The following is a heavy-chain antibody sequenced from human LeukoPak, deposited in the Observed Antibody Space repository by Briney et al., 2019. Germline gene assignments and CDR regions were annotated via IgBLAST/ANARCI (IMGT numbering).Heavy chain of an antibody. CDR2: IYYSGST. CDR3: ARDPDYSNYYYYGMDV. CDR1: GGSISSGGYY. V-gene: IGHV4-31*03. D-gene: IGHD4-11*01. Sequence: PSETLSLTCTVSGGSISSGGYYWSWISQHPGKGLEWIGYIYYSGSTYYNPSLKSRVTISVDTSKNQFSLKLSSVTAADTAVYYCARDPDYSNYYYYGMDVWGQGTTVTVSS. J-gene: IGHJ6*02.